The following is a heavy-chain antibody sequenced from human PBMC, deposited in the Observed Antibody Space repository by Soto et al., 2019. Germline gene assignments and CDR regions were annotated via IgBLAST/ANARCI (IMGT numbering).Heavy chain of an antibody. CDR1: GFSFTTAGVA. CDR3: AHSDGGYEIIYFDF. V-gene: IGHV2-5*01. CDR2: IYYNDDR. Sequence: SGPTLVNPTQTLTLTCTFSGFSFTTAGVAVGWIRQTPGGALEWLTLIYYNDDRRLSPSLKTRPTITGDTSKNQVVLSLTNVDPGDTATYFCAHSDGGYEIIYFDFWGQGIPVTVSS. D-gene: IGHD5-12*01. J-gene: IGHJ4*02.